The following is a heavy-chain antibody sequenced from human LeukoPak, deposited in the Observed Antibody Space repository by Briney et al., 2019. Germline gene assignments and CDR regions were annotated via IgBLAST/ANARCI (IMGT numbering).Heavy chain of an antibody. CDR3: AKGAGDSSSWYAIFDY. CDR2: ISSSGSTI. CDR1: GFTFSSYE. Sequence: GGSLRLSCAASGFTFSSYEMNWARQAPGKGLEWVSYISSSGSTIYYADSVKGRFTISRDNSKNTLYLQMNSLRAEDTAVYYCAKGAGDSSSWYAIFDYWGQGTLVTVSS. D-gene: IGHD6-13*01. V-gene: IGHV3-48*03. J-gene: IGHJ4*02.